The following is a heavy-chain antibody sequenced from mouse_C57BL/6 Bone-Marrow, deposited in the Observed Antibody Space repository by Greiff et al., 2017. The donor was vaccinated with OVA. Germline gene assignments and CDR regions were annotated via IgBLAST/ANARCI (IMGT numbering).Heavy chain of an antibody. CDR2: ISSGGSYT. D-gene: IGHD1-1*01. Sequence: EVNVVESGGDLVKPGGSLKLSCAASGFTFSSYGMSWVRQTPDKRLEWVATISSGGSYTYYPDSVKGRFTISRDNAKNTLYLQMSSLKSEDTAMYYCASRYYYGSSPWFAYWGQGTLVTVSA. V-gene: IGHV5-6*02. J-gene: IGHJ3*01. CDR1: GFTFSSYG. CDR3: ASRYYYGSSPWFAY.